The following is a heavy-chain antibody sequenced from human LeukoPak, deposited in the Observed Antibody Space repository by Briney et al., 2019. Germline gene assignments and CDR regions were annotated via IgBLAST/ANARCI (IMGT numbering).Heavy chain of an antibody. J-gene: IGHJ4*02. CDR3: ASNYYDSSGYYYYFDY. CDR2: IYHSGST. Sequence: NPSETLSLTCAVSGGSISSSNWWSWVRQPPGKGLEWIGEIYHSGSTNHNPSLKSRVTISVDKSKNQFSLKLSSVTAADTAVYYCASNYYDSSGYYYYFDYWGQGTLVTVSS. D-gene: IGHD3-22*01. V-gene: IGHV4-4*02. CDR1: GGSISSSNW.